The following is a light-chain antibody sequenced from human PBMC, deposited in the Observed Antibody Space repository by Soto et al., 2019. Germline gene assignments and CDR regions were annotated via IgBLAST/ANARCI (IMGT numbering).Light chain of an antibody. CDR3: CSYAGSSVSLWV. CDR2: KGS. V-gene: IGLV2-23*01. Sequence: QSVLTQPASVSGSPGQSITISCTGTSSDVGSYNLVSWYQQYPDKAPKLIIYKGSKRPSGVSNRFPGSKSGNTASLTISGLQAEDEAHYHCCSYAGSSVSLWVFGGGTKLTVL. CDR1: SSDVGSYNL. J-gene: IGLJ3*02.